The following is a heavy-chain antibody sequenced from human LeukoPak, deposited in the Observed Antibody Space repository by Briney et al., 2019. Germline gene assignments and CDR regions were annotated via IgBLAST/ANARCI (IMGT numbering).Heavy chain of an antibody. J-gene: IGHJ6*03. CDR2: ISSNGGST. D-gene: IGHD6-6*01. CDR3: AREGSSTYYYYYYMDV. Sequence: GGSLRLSCAASGFTISSYAMTWVRQAPGKGLEYVSAISSNGGSTYYTNSVKGRFTISRDNSKNTLYLQMGSLRAEDMAVYYCAREGSSTYYYYYYMDVWGKGTTVTVSS. V-gene: IGHV3-64*01. CDR1: GFTISSYA.